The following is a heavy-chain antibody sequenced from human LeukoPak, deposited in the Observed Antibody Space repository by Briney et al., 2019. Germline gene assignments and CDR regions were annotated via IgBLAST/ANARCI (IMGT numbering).Heavy chain of an antibody. V-gene: IGHV1-46*01. CDR2: INPSGGST. D-gene: IGHD6-13*01. CDR1: GYTFTSYY. CDR3: ALEQQLATRLPLDY. Sequence: GASVKVSCKASGYTFTSYYMHWVRQAPGQGLEWMGIINPSGGSTSYAQKFQGRVTMTRDTSTSTVYMELSSLRSEDTAVYYCALEQQLATRLPLDYWAREPWSPSPQ. J-gene: IGHJ4*02.